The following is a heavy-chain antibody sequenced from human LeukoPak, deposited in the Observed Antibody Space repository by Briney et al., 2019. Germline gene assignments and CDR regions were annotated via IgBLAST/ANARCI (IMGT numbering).Heavy chain of an antibody. CDR1: GSTFDDYA. CDR2: ISWNSGSI. Sequence: GGSLRLSCAASGSTFDDYAMHWVRQAPGKGLEWVSGISWNSGSIGYADSVKGRFTISRDNAKNSLYLQMNSLRAEDTALYYCAKAFTFGGVIAPFDYWGQGTLVTVSS. D-gene: IGHD3-16*02. V-gene: IGHV3-9*01. J-gene: IGHJ4*02. CDR3: AKAFTFGGVIAPFDY.